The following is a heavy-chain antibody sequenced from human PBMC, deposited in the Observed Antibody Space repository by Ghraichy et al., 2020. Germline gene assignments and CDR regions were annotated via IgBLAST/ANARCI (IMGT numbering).Heavy chain of an antibody. CDR2: ISTYNGDT. Sequence: ASVKVSCKTSGYTFSTYGVNWVRQAPGQGLEWMGWISTYNGDTDFAQKFLGRVTMTADTSTSTAHMELRSLRSDDTAVYYCARDAAFGLATPSAYWGQGTLVTVSA. D-gene: IGHD5-12*01. CDR3: ARDAAFGLATPSAY. V-gene: IGHV1-18*01. J-gene: IGHJ4*02. CDR1: GYTFSTYG.